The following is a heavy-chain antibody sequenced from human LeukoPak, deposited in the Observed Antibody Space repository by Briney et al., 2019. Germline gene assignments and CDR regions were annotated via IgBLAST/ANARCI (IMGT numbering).Heavy chain of an antibody. J-gene: IGHJ4*02. CDR2: ISSRSSTT. CDR3: ARGGSPFYYFDY. V-gene: IGHV3-48*04. Sequence: PGGSLRLSCAASAFSLNAYNMNWVRQAPGKGLEWVSYISSRSSTTYYADSVKGRFTISRDNAKNSLYLQMNSLRAEDTAVYYCARGGSPFYYFDYWGQGTLVTVSS. CDR1: AFSLNAYN. D-gene: IGHD2-15*01.